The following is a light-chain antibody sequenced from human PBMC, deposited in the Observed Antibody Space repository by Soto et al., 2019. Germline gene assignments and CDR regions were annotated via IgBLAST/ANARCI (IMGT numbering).Light chain of an antibody. Sequence: EIQITQSASTLSASVGDRVTSTCRASQTISTWLAWYQHKPGKAPNLLIYDASTLMSGVPSRFSGSGSGTEFTLTISSLQPGDFATYYCQQSETYPLTFGQGTRLEIK. CDR3: QQSETYPLT. V-gene: IGKV1-5*01. CDR2: DAS. CDR1: QTISTW. J-gene: IGKJ5*01.